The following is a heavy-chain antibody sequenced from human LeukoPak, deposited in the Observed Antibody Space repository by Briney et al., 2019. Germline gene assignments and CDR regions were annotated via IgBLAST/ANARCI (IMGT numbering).Heavy chain of an antibody. J-gene: IGHJ4*02. CDR3: ARLAYCGGDCYFSYFDY. D-gene: IGHD2-21*02. CDR1: GFTVSSNY. CDR2: IHSGGNT. Sequence: GGSLRLSCAASGFTVSSNYMNWVRQAPGKGLEWVSVIHSGGNTYYADSVKGRFTISRDNSKNTLYLQMNSLRAEDTAVYYCARLAYCGGDCYFSYFDYWGQGTLVTVSS. V-gene: IGHV3-53*01.